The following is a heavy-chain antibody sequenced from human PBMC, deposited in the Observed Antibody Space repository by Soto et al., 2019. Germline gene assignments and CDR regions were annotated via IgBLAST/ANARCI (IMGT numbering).Heavy chain of an antibody. Sequence: QVQLVQSGAEEKKPGASVKVSCKASGYTFTSYAMHWVRQAPGQRLEWMGGINAGNGNTKYSHKFQGRVIITRDTSASTAYMELSSLRSEDTAVYYCARGIAPYYFDYWGQGTLVTVSS. CDR3: ARGIAPYYFDY. J-gene: IGHJ4*02. V-gene: IGHV1-3*05. CDR2: INAGNGNT. CDR1: GYTFTSYA. D-gene: IGHD6-13*01.